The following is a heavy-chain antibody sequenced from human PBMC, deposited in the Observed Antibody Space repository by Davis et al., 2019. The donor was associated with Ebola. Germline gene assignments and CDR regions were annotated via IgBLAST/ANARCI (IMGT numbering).Heavy chain of an antibody. Sequence: GGSLRLSCAASGFTFSSYGMHWVRQAPGKGLEWVAVIWYDGSNKYYADSVKGRFTISRDNAKNTLYLQMNSLRAEDTAVYYCARQWLVSTSDYWGQGTLVTVSS. CDR2: IWYDGSNK. J-gene: IGHJ4*02. CDR1: GFTFSSYG. D-gene: IGHD6-19*01. V-gene: IGHV3-33*03. CDR3: ARQWLVSTSDY.